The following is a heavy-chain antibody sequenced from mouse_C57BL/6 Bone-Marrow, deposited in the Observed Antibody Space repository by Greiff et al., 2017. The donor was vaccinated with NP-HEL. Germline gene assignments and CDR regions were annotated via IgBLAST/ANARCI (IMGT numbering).Heavy chain of an antibody. CDR2: IDPESGGT. Sequence: VQLQQSGAELVRPGASVTLSCKASGYTFTDYEMHWVKQTPVHGLEWIGAIDPESGGTAYNQKFKGKAILTADKSSSTAYMELRRLPSEDSAVYYCTRGICYYYGSSYHYWGQGTTLTVSS. J-gene: IGHJ2*01. D-gene: IGHD1-1*01. V-gene: IGHV1-15*01. CDR3: TRGICYYYGSSYHY. CDR1: GYTFTDYE.